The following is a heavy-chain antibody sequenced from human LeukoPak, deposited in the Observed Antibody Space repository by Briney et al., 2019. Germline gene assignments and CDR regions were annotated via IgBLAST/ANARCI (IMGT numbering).Heavy chain of an antibody. CDR2: ISSSSSYT. CDR1: GFTFSSYS. J-gene: IGHJ4*02. D-gene: IGHD3-22*01. V-gene: IGHV3-21*01. CDR3: ASNPQVSHDSSGYSDY. Sequence: GGSLRLSCAASGFTFSSYSMNWVRQAPGKGLEWVSSISSSSSYTYYADSVKGRFTISRDNAKNSLYLQMNSLRAEDTAVYYCASNPQVSHDSSGYSDYWGQGTLVTVSS.